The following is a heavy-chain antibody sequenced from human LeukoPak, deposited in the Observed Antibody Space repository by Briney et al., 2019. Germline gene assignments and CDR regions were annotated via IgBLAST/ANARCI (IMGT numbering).Heavy chain of an antibody. CDR3: AKSRVEVAGTGGFDT. CDR1: GFNLNSRW. D-gene: IGHD2-8*02. CDR2: IRGDGV. J-gene: IGHJ3*02. V-gene: IGHV3-23*01. Sequence: PGGSLRLSCVASGFNLNSRWMDWVRQAPGKGLEWVATIRGDGVYYADSVKGRFTISRDDSENTVYVQMNSLRAEDTAVYYCAKSRVEVAGTGGFDTWGQGTLVAVSS.